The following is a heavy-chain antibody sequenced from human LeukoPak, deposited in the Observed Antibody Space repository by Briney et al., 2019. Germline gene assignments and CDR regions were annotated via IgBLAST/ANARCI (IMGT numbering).Heavy chain of an antibody. CDR2: IWYDGGYE. CDR3: ARDGSGLAVRGWFDF. D-gene: IGHD3-10*01. CDR1: GFTFNKYG. J-gene: IGHJ5*01. V-gene: IGHV3-33*01. Sequence: PGGSLRLSCVASGFTFNKYGVHWVRQAPGKGLEWVAVIWYDGGYEYYADSVKGRLAISRDNDKNTVNLQMNSLRVEDTAVYYCARDGSGLAVRGWFDFWGQGTLVTVSS.